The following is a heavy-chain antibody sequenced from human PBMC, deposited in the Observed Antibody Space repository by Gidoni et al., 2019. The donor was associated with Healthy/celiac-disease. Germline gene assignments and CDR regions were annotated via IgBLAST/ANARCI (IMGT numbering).Heavy chain of an antibody. CDR2: SNACNGNT. CDR3: ARVQGYSSGNGYFDY. Sequence: QVQLVQSGAEVKKPGASVTVSCKAAGYTFTGYAMHWVRQAPGQRLEWMGWSNACNGNTKYSQKFQGRVTITRDTSASTAYMELSSLRSEDTAVYYCARVQGYSSGNGYFDYWGQGTLVTVSS. V-gene: IGHV1-3*01. J-gene: IGHJ4*02. CDR1: GYTFTGYA. D-gene: IGHD6-25*01.